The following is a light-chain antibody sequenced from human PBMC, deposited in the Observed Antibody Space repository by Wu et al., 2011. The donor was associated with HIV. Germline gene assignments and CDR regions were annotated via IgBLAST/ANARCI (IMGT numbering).Light chain of an antibody. V-gene: IGKV3-11*01. J-gene: IGKJ5*01. CDR3: QHGSSWPLT. CDR2: GAA. Sequence: RATLSCRASQSVSSNLAWYQXKPGQAPRLLIYGAASRATGIPARFSGSGSGTDFTLTISSLEPEDFAVYYCQHGSSWPLTFGQGTRLEIK. CDR1: QSVSSN.